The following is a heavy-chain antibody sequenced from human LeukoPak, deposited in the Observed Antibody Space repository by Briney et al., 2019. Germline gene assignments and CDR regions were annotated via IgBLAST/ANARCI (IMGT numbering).Heavy chain of an antibody. V-gene: IGHV4-39*07. CDR1: GYSISSSSHY. Sequence: SETLSLTCTVSGYSISSSSHYWGWIRQPPGKGLEWIGSMYYRGSTYHNPSLKSRVTISVDTSKNQFSLKLSSVTAADTAVYYCAREGGTGAFAIWGQGTMVTVSS. CDR2: MYYRGST. J-gene: IGHJ3*02. CDR3: AREGGTGAFAI. D-gene: IGHD1-14*01.